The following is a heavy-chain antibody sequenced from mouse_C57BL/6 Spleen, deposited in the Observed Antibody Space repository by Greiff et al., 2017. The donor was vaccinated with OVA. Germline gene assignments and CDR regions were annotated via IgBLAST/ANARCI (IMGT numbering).Heavy chain of an antibody. CDR2: INYDGSST. J-gene: IGHJ1*03. Sequence: EVKLMESEGGLVQPGSSMKLSCTASGFTFSDYYMAWVRQVPEKGLEWVANINYDGSSTYYLDSLKSRFIISRDNAKNILYLQMSSLKSEDTATYYCARDSLYYYGSSYRYFDVWGTGTTVTVSS. V-gene: IGHV5-16*01. CDR1: GFTFSDYY. D-gene: IGHD1-1*01. CDR3: ARDSLYYYGSSYRYFDV.